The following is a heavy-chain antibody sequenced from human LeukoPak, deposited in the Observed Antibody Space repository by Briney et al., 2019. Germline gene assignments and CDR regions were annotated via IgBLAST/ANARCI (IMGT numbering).Heavy chain of an antibody. CDR2: INHSGST. V-gene: IGHV4-34*01. D-gene: IGHD1-26*01. Sequence: SETLSLTCAVYGGSFSGYYWSWIRQPPGKGLEWIGEINHSGSTNYNPSLKSRVTISVDTSKNQFSLKLSSVTATDTAVYYCARITRYSGSYFVGHWGQGTLVTVSS. J-gene: IGHJ5*02. CDR3: ARITRYSGSYFVGH. CDR1: GGSFSGYY.